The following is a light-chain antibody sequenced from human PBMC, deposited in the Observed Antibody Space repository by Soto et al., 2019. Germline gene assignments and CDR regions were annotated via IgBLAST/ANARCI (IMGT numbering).Light chain of an antibody. CDR2: EAS. CDR3: QQHINWPLT. V-gene: IGKV3-11*01. CDR1: QTVSSS. Sequence: EIVLTQSPATLSLSPGERATLSCRASQTVSSSLAWYQQKPGQAPRLLIYEASNRATGIPARFSGSGSGADFTLTISRLEPEDFALYYCQQHINWPLTFGGGTKVDIK. J-gene: IGKJ4*01.